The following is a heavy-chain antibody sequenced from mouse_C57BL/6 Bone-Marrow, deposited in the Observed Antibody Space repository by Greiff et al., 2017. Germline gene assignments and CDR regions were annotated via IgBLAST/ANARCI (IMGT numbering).Heavy chain of an antibody. Sequence: VQLQQSGAELVRPGTSVKVSCKASGYAFTNYLIEWVKQRPGQGLEWIGVINPGSGGTNYNEKFKGKATLTADKSSSTAYMQLSSLTSEDSAVYFCARGTYYSNPHWYFDVWGTGTTVTVSP. V-gene: IGHV1-54*01. CDR2: INPGSGGT. CDR3: ARGTYYSNPHWYFDV. J-gene: IGHJ1*03. D-gene: IGHD2-5*01. CDR1: GYAFTNYL.